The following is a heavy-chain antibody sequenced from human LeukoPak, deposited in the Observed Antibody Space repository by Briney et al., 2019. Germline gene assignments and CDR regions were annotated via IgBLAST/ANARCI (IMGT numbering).Heavy chain of an antibody. J-gene: IGHJ4*02. V-gene: IGHV4-34*01. Sequence: SETLSLTCAVYGGSFSGYYWSWIRQPPGKGLEWIGEINHSGSTNYNPSLKSRVTISVDTSKNQFSLKLSSVTAADTAVYYCARDGTGGYGDPYYLDYWGQGTLVTVSS. CDR1: GGSFSGYY. D-gene: IGHD4-17*01. CDR3: ARDGTGGYGDPYYLDY. CDR2: INHSGST.